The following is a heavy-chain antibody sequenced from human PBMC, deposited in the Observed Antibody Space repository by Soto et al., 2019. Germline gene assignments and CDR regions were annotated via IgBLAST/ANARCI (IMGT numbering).Heavy chain of an antibody. V-gene: IGHV1-24*01. CDR2: FDPEDGET. Sequence: GASVKVSCKVSGYTLIELSMHWVRQAPGKGLEWMGGFDPEDGETIYAQKFQGRVTMTEDTSTDTAYMELSSLRSEDTAVYYCAIAAAGTPYFDYWGQGTLVTVSS. J-gene: IGHJ4*02. D-gene: IGHD6-13*01. CDR3: AIAAAGTPYFDY. CDR1: GYTLIELS.